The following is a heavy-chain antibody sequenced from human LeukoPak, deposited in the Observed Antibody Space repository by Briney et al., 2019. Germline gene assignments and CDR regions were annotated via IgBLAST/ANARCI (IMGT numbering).Heavy chain of an antibody. CDR3: TKGTIWLPFDY. J-gene: IGHJ4*02. Sequence: GGSLRLSCAASGFTFSNYAMSWARQAPGKGLEWVSAISGSGGSTYYADSVKGRFTISRDNSKNTLYLQMNSLRAEDTAVYYCTKGTIWLPFDYWGQGTLVTASS. CDR2: ISGSGGST. CDR1: GFTFSNYA. D-gene: IGHD5-18*01. V-gene: IGHV3-23*01.